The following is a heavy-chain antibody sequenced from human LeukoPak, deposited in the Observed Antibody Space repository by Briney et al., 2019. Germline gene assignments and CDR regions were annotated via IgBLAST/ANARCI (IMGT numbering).Heavy chain of an antibody. CDR1: GGSISSYY. CDR3: ARRTPVTPNSFDS. D-gene: IGHD4-17*01. J-gene: IGHJ5*01. Sequence: SETLSLTCTVSGGSISSYYWSWLRHPPGKGLEWIGYVHSSGNTNYNPSLKSRVTISLDTSKNQFSLKMSSLTAADTAVYYCARRTPVTPNSFDSWGQGTLVTVSS. V-gene: IGHV4-59*08. CDR2: VHSSGNT.